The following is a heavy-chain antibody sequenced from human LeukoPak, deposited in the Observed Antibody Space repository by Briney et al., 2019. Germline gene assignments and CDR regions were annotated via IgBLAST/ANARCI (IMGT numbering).Heavy chain of an antibody. CDR3: ARGFEYGDAFDI. CDR1: GGTFSSYA. J-gene: IGHJ3*02. CDR2: IIPILGIA. V-gene: IGHV1-69*04. D-gene: IGHD4/OR15-4a*01. Sequence: SVKVSCKASGGTFSSYAISWVRQAPGQGLEWMGRIIPILGIANYAQKFQGRVTMTRDTSTSTVYMELSSLRSEDTAVYYCARGFEYGDAFDIWGQGTMVTVSS.